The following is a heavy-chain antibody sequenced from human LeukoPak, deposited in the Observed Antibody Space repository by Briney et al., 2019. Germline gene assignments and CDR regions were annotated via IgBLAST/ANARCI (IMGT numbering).Heavy chain of an antibody. V-gene: IGHV4-38-2*02. CDR3: ARSLSYDSSGYSDY. J-gene: IGHJ4*02. Sequence: PSETLSLTCTVSGYSIRNGNFWGWVRQSPGKGLEWIGNIHQSGSTSYNPSLQSRVTISVDTSPNQFPLKLSSVTAADTAVYYCARSLSYDSSGYSDYWGQGTLVTVSS. CDR1: GYSIRNGNF. D-gene: IGHD3-22*01. CDR2: IHQSGST.